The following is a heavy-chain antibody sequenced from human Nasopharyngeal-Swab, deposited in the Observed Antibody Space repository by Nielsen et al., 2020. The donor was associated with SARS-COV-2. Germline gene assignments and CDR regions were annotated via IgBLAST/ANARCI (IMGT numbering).Heavy chain of an antibody. D-gene: IGHD5-24*01. J-gene: IGHJ4*02. CDR3: ARVLGRGGSNYHFGY. CDR2: INTNTGNP. V-gene: IGHV7-4-1*02. Sequence: ASVKVSCKPSGYTFTTFAINWVRQAPGQGLEWMGWINTNTGNPTYAQGFTGRFVFSLDTSVSTAYLQISSLKAEDTAVYYCARVLGRGGSNYHFGYWGQGTLVTVSS. CDR1: GYTFTTFA.